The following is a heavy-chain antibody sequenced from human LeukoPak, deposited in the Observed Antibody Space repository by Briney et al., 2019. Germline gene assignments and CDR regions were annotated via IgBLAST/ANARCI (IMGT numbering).Heavy chain of an antibody. J-gene: IGHJ5*02. Sequence: SETLSLTCTVSGGSISSGGYYWSWIRQHPGKGLEWIGYIYYSGSTYYNPSLKSRVTISVDTSKNQFSLKLSSVTAADTAVYYCARDCAGVTVAVAGTLWFDPWGQGTLVTVSS. CDR2: IYYSGST. CDR1: GGSISSGGYY. D-gene: IGHD6-19*01. V-gene: IGHV4-31*03. CDR3: ARDCAGVTVAVAGTLWFDP.